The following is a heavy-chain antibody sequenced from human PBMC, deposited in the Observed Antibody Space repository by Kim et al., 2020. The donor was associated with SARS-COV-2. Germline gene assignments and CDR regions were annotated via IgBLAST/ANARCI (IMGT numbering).Heavy chain of an antibody. CDR2: IYYSGST. CDR1: GGSVNNGDYY. V-gene: IGHV4-31*03. D-gene: IGHD3-22*01. CDR3: ARDRGLTTDPTFVGYYGVDV. Sequence: SETLSLTCTVSGGSVNNGDYYWTWIRQHPGKGLEWIGYIYYSGSTHYNPSLKGRVTISVDTSKNQFSLKLSSMTAADTAVYYCARDRGLTTDPTFVGYYGVDVWGQGTTVTVSS. J-gene: IGHJ6*01.